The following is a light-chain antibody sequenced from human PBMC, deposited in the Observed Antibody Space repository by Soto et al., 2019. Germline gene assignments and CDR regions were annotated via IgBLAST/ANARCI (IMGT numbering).Light chain of an antibody. CDR1: SSDVGGYNY. CDR3: SSYTSSSTYV. V-gene: IGLV2-14*01. J-gene: IGLJ1*01. Sequence: QSALTQPASVSGSPGQSITISCTGTSSDVGGYNYVSWYQQYPGRAPKVMIYDGSNRPSGVSNRFSGSKSGNTASLTISGLQAEDEADYYCSSYTSSSTYVFGSGTKVTVL. CDR2: DGS.